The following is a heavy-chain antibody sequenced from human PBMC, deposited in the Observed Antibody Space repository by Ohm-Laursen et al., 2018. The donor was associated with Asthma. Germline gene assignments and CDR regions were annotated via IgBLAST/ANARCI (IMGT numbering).Heavy chain of an antibody. V-gene: IGHV3-30*03. Sequence: RSLRLSCTASGFTFSSYGMHWVRQAPGKGLEWVAVISYDGSNKYYADSVKGRFTISRDNSKNTLYLQMNSLRAEDTAVYYCARDWGYSGYDIRGQGTLVTVSS. CDR3: ARDWGYSGYDI. CDR2: ISYDGSNK. J-gene: IGHJ4*02. CDR1: GFTFSSYG. D-gene: IGHD5-12*01.